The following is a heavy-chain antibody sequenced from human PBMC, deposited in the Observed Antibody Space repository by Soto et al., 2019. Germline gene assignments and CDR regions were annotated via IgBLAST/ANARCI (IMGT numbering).Heavy chain of an antibody. V-gene: IGHV5-51*01. CDR3: ARSGVPELRHAFDM. CDR2: IYPGDSDA. J-gene: IGHJ3*02. CDR1: GYSFSNYW. Sequence: GESLTISCKASGYSFSNYWIGWVRQMPGKGLEWMGVIYPGDSDARYSPSFQGQVTISADKSTNTAYLQWISLEASDSAIYYCARSGVPELRHAFDMWGQGKVVTVSS. D-gene: IGHD1-26*01.